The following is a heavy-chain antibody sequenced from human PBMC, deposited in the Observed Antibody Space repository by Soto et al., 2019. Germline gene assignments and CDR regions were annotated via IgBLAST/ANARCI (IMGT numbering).Heavy chain of an antibody. V-gene: IGHV1-3*01. CDR3: ARGSGPMIEWH. Sequence: GASVKVSCKASGYTFTSYAMHWVRQAPGQRLEWMGWINAGNGNTKYSQKFQGRVTITRDTSASTAYMELSSLRSEGTAVYYCARGSGPMIEWHWGQGTLVTVSS. D-gene: IGHD3-22*01. CDR2: INAGNGNT. CDR1: GYTFTSYA. J-gene: IGHJ4*02.